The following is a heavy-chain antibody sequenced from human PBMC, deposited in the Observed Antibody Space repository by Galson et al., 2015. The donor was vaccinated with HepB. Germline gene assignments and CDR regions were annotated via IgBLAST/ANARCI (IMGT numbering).Heavy chain of an antibody. V-gene: IGHV1-69*13. CDR3: ASLPYYYDSSGVDY. Sequence: SVKVSCKASGGTFSSYAISWVRQAPGQGLEWMGGIIPIFGTANYAQKFQGRVTITADESTSTAYMELSSLRSEDTAVYYCASLPYYYDSSGVDYWGQGTLVTVSS. CDR1: GGTFSSYA. J-gene: IGHJ4*02. D-gene: IGHD3-22*01. CDR2: IIPIFGTA.